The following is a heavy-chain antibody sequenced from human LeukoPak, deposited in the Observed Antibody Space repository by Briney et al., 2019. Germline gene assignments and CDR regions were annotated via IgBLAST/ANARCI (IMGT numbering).Heavy chain of an antibody. Sequence: ASVKLSCKASGGTFSSYAISWVRQAPGQGLEWMGGIIPIFGTANYAQKFQGRVTITTDEPTSTAYMELSSLRSEDTAVYYCARSRMTTVTTKRNAPFDYWGQGTLVTVSS. CDR3: ARSRMTTVTTKRNAPFDY. J-gene: IGHJ4*02. CDR1: GGTFSSYA. CDR2: IIPIFGTA. D-gene: IGHD4-11*01. V-gene: IGHV1-69*05.